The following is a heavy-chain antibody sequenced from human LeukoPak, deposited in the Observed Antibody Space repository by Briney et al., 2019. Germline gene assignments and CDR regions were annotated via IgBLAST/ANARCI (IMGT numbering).Heavy chain of an antibody. CDR1: GGSISSYY. CDR3: ARGSPPLGYCSITSCWGIFDY. J-gene: IGHJ4*02. Sequence: SETLSLTCTVSGGSISSYYWSWIRQPPGKGLEWIGYIYYSGSTNYNPSLKSRVTISVDTSKNQFSLKLSSVTAADTAVYYCARGSPPLGYCSITSCWGIFDYWGQGTLVTVSS. D-gene: IGHD2-2*03. CDR2: IYYSGST. V-gene: IGHV4-59*12.